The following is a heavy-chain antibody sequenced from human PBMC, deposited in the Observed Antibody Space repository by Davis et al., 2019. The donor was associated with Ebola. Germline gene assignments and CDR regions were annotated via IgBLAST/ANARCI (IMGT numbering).Heavy chain of an antibody. Sequence: PSETLSLTCTVSGKFIISSSYFWGWVRQSPGKGLEWIASIYSRGNTYYNPSLKIRVTMSVDMSKNQFSLKLSSVTAADTAVYYCARERRFSSWLDDWGQGTLVTVSS. D-gene: IGHD6-13*01. CDR2: IYSRGNT. CDR1: GKFIISSSYF. J-gene: IGHJ5*02. V-gene: IGHV4-39*07. CDR3: ARERRFSSWLDD.